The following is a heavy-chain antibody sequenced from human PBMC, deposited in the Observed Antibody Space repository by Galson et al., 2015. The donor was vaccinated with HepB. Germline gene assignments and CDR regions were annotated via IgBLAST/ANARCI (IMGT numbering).Heavy chain of an antibody. Sequence: SVKVSCKASGGTFSSYTISWVRQAPGQGLEWMGRIIPILGIANYAQKFQGRVTITADKSTSTAYMELSSLRSEDTAVYYCARGPRQIITMVRGVALDYYYGMDVWGQGTTVTVSS. D-gene: IGHD3-10*01. CDR2: IIPILGIA. J-gene: IGHJ6*02. CDR3: ARGPRQIITMVRGVALDYYYGMDV. V-gene: IGHV1-69*02. CDR1: GGTFSSYT.